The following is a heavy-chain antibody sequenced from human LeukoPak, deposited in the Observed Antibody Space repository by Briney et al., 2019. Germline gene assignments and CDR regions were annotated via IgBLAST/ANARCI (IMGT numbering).Heavy chain of an antibody. CDR3: ANLGMVYNILTGYRRPQTNDY. V-gene: IGHV3-30*02. D-gene: IGHD3-9*01. CDR2: IPYDGSNK. Sequence: GGSLRLSCAASGFTFSSYGVSWVRQAPGKGLEWVAFIPYDGSNKYYADSVKGRFTISRDNSKNTLYLQMSSLRAEDTAVYYCANLGMVYNILTGYRRPQTNDYWGQGTLVTVSS. J-gene: IGHJ4*02. CDR1: GFTFSSYG.